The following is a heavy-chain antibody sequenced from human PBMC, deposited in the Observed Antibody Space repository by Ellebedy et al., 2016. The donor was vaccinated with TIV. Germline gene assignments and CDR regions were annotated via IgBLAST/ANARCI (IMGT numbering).Heavy chain of an antibody. V-gene: IGHV3-23*01. CDR1: GFTFGSFA. Sequence: GESLKISCTASGFTFGSFAMHWVRQAPGKGLEWLSVISADGVNTDPADSVKGQFTITRANFKNTLYLQLNRLRTEDTAVYYCAKGSSSGFNYDRVGFDDWGQGTLVTVSS. D-gene: IGHD3-16*01. J-gene: IGHJ4*02. CDR3: AKGSSSGFNYDRVGFDD. CDR2: ISADGVNT.